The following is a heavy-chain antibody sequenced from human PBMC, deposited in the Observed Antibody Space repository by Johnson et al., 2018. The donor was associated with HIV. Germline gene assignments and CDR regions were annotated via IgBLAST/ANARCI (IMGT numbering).Heavy chain of an antibody. D-gene: IGHD6-6*01. CDR2: ISWNSGSI. CDR3: AKDLIAARRGCDAFDI. J-gene: IGHJ3*02. V-gene: IGHV3-NL1*01. Sequence: QVQLVESGGGVVQPGGSLILSCAASGFTFSGYGMHWVRQAPGKGLEWVSGISWNSGSIAYADSVKGRFTISRDNSKNTLYLQMNSLRAEDASVYHCAKDLIAARRGCDAFDIWGQGTMVTVSS. CDR1: GFTFSGYG.